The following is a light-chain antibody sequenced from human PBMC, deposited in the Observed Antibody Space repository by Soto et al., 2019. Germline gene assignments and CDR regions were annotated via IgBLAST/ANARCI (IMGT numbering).Light chain of an antibody. Sequence: AIQMTQSPSSLSASVGDRVTITCRAGQGIRNDLGWYQQKPGRAPKLLIYAASTLQSGVPSRFSGSQSGTDFTLTISVLQTEDFATYYCLQDLDYPLTFGGGTKVEIK. V-gene: IGKV1-6*01. CDR3: LQDLDYPLT. CDR2: AAS. J-gene: IGKJ4*01. CDR1: QGIRND.